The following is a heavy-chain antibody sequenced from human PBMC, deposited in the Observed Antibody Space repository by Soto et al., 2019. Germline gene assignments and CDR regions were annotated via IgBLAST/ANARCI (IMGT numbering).Heavy chain of an antibody. Sequence: SETLSLTCAVSGGSISSGGYSWSWIRQPPGQGLEWIAYIYHSVSTYYNPSLKSRVTISVDRSKNQFSLKLSSVTAADTAVYYCARAKAPLYSSSWYWFDPWGQGTLVTVSS. CDR3: ARAKAPLYSSSWYWFDP. J-gene: IGHJ5*02. D-gene: IGHD6-13*01. CDR1: GGSISSGGYS. V-gene: IGHV4-30-2*01. CDR2: IYHSVST.